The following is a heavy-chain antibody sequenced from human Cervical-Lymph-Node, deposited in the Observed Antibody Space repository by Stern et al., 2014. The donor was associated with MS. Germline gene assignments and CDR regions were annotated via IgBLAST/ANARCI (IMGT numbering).Heavy chain of an antibody. CDR1: GYTFTSYG. V-gene: IGHV1-18*04. CDR2: ISAYNGNT. CDR3: ARGGYCSSTSCYATYFYYYYGMDV. Sequence: QVQLVQSGAEVKKPGASVKVSCKASGYTFTSYGISWVRQAPGQGLEWMGWISAYNGNTNYAQKLQGRVTMTTDTSTSTAYMELRSLRSDDTAVYYCARGGYCSSTSCYATYFYYYYGMDVWGQGTTVTVSS. J-gene: IGHJ6*02. D-gene: IGHD2-2*01.